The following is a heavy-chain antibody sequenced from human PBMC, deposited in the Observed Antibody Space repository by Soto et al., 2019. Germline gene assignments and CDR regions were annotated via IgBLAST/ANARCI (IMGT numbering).Heavy chain of an antibody. J-gene: IGHJ6*02. CDR1: GGTFSSYA. D-gene: IGHD5-12*01. V-gene: IGHV1-69*13. CDR2: IIPIFGTA. Sequence: GASVKVSCKASGGTFSSYAISWVRQAPGQGLEWMGGIIPIFGTANYAQKFQGRVTITADESTSTAYMELSSLRSEDTAVYYCARDMSGYEGDYYYYYGMDVWGQGTTVTVSS. CDR3: ARDMSGYEGDYYYYYGMDV.